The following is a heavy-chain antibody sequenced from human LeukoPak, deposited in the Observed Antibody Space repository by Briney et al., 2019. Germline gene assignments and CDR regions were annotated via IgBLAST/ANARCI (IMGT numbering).Heavy chain of an antibody. CDR1: GGSISSYY. J-gene: IGHJ6*02. D-gene: IGHD6-25*01. Sequence: SETLSLTCTVSGGSISSYYWSWIRQPPGKGLEWIGYIYYSGSTNYNPSLKSRVTISVDTSKNQFSLKLSSVTAADTAVYYCARVQRGGYHYYGMDVWGQGTTVTVSS. CDR3: ARVQRGGYHYYGMDV. CDR2: IYYSGST. V-gene: IGHV4-59*01.